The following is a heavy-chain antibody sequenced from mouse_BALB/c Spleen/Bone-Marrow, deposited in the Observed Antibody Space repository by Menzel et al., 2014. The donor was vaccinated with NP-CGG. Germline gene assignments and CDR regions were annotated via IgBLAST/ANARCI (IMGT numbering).Heavy chain of an antibody. CDR1: GYTFSRYW. CDR3: ARSYCNYVWLAN. D-gene: IGHD2-1*01. J-gene: IGHJ3*01. Sequence: QVQLQQSGAELMKPGASVKISCKATGYTFSRYWIEWVRQRPGHGLEWIGEILPGSGSTNYNEKFKGKATFTADTSSNTAYMQLSSLTSEDSAVYYCARSYCNYVWLANWGQGTLVTVSA. CDR2: ILPGSGST. V-gene: IGHV1-9*01.